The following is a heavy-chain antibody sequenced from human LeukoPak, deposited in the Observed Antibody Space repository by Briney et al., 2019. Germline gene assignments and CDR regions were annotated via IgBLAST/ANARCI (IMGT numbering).Heavy chain of an antibody. CDR3: ADHFPYCSRGSCSYFDR. J-gene: IGHJ4*02. CDR1: GFTFSTYA. V-gene: IGHV3-23*01. Sequence: GGSLRLSCAASGFTFSTYAMSWVRQAPGKGLEWVCAISAGGDATFYADSVKGRFTVSRDNPKNTLSLQMNSLRGEDTAIYYCADHFPYCSRGSCSYFDRWGQGTLVTVSS. D-gene: IGHD2-15*01. CDR2: ISAGGDAT.